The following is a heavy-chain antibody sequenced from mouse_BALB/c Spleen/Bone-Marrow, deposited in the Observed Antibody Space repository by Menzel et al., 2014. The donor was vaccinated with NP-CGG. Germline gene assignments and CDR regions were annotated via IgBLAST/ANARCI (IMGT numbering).Heavy chain of an antibody. CDR3: ARGGDRYDDWFAY. D-gene: IGHD2-14*01. J-gene: IGHJ3*01. Sequence: EVQLQQSGPELVKPGASVKISCKASGYTFTDYNMHWVQQSHGKSLAWIGYIYPYNGGTGYNQKFKSKATLTVDNSSSTAYMELRSLTSEDSAVYYCARGGDRYDDWFAYWGQGTLVTDSA. CDR1: GYTFTDYN. CDR2: IYPYNGGT. V-gene: IGHV1S29*02.